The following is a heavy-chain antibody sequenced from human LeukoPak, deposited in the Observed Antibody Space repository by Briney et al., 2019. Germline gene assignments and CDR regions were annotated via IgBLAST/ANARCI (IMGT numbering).Heavy chain of an antibody. Sequence: SETLSLTCAVSGGSISSTTSYWGWIRQPPGKGLEWIGRIYYSASTFYNPSLKSRVTISVDTSKNQLSLRLSSVTAADTAVYYCARHGSTDYFDYWGQGTLVTVSS. D-gene: IGHD2-2*03. CDR2: IYYSAST. CDR1: GGSISSTTSY. V-gene: IGHV4-39*01. J-gene: IGHJ4*02. CDR3: ARHGSTDYFDY.